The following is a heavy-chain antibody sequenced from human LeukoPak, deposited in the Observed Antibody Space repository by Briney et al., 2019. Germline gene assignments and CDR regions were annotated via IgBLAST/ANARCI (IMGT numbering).Heavy chain of an antibody. CDR3: ARGGFGMIVEGGFDY. V-gene: IGHV3-11*01. CDR2: ISSSGSTI. D-gene: IGHD3-22*01. Sequence: GGSLRLSCAASGFTVSSNYMSWVRQAPGKGLEWVSYISSSGSTIYYADSVKGRFTISRDNAKNSLYLQMNSLRAEDTAVYYCARGGFGMIVEGGFDYWGQGTLVTVSS. J-gene: IGHJ4*02. CDR1: GFTVSSNY.